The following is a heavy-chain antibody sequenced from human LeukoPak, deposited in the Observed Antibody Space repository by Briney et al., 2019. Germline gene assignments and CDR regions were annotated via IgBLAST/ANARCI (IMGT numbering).Heavy chain of an antibody. Sequence: GGSLRLSCAASGFTFSDSWMSWVRQAPGKGLEWVANMNQDGSVKDYVDSVKGPFTISRDNARNSLYLQMSSLRAEDTAVYYCATYTHWVAGDVWGQGTTVTVSS. D-gene: IGHD3-16*01. V-gene: IGHV3-7*01. CDR3: ATYTHWVAGDV. CDR2: MNQDGSVK. CDR1: GFTFSDSW. J-gene: IGHJ6*02.